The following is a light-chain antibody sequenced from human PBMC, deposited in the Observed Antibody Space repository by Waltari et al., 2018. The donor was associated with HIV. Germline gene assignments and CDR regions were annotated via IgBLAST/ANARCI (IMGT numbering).Light chain of an antibody. J-gene: IGLJ1*01. Sequence: QSALTQPASVSGSPGQSITISCTGTSSDVWSYTLVSWYQHHPGKAPTLMIFEIPQRPSGVSNRCSGSKSGNTASLTISGLQADDEADYYCCSYAGSSAFVFGTGTKVTVL. CDR1: SSDVWSYTL. CDR3: CSYAGSSAFV. V-gene: IGLV2-23*02. CDR2: EIP.